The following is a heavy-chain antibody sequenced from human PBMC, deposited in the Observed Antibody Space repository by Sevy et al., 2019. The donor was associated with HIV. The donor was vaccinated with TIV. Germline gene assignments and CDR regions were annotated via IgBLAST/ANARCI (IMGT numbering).Heavy chain of an antibody. V-gene: IGHV1-18*04. D-gene: IGHD6-19*01. CDR1: GYTFTRYG. CDR2: ISAYNGNT. Sequence: ASVKVSCKASGYTFTRYGISWVRQAPGQGLEWMGWISAYNGNTNYAQRLQGRVTMTTDTSTSTAYMELRSLRSDDTAVYYCARVGIAVIRFDPWGQGALVTVSS. J-gene: IGHJ5*02. CDR3: ARVGIAVIRFDP.